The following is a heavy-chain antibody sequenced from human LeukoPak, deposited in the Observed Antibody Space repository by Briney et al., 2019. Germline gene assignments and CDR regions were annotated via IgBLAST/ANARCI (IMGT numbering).Heavy chain of an antibody. CDR2: INHSGST. J-gene: IGHJ6*04. CDR1: GGSFSGYY. V-gene: IGHV4-34*01. Sequence: SETLSLTCAVYGGSFSGYYWSWIRQPPGKGLEWIGEINHSGSTNYNPSLKSRVAISVDTSKNQFSLKLSSVTAADTAVYYCARGSQGPRGKGTTVTVSS. CDR3: ARGSQGP.